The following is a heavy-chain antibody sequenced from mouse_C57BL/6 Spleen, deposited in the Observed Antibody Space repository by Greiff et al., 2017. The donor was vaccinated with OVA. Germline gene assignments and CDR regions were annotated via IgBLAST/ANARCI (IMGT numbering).Heavy chain of an antibody. D-gene: IGHD2-3*01. V-gene: IGHV2-6*03. CDR1: GFSLTSYG. Sequence: VQLQESGPGLVAPSQSLSITCTVSGFSLTSYGVHWVRQPPGKGLEWLVVIWSDGSTTYNSALKSRLSISKDNSKSQVFLKMNSLQTDDTAMYYCARSYDGYSHWYFDVWGTGTTVTVSS. CDR3: ARSYDGYSHWYFDV. J-gene: IGHJ1*03. CDR2: IWSDGST.